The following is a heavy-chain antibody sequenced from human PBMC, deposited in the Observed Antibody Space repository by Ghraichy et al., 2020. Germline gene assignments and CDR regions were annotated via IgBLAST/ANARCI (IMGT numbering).Heavy chain of an antibody. Sequence: SETLSLTCTVSGGSISSSSYYWGWIRQPPGKGLEWIGSIYYSGSTYYNPSLKSRVTISVDTSKNQFSLKLSSVTAADTAVYYCARYDESAPGEEYFQHWGQGTLVTVSS. D-gene: IGHD3-10*01. CDR2: IYYSGST. CDR1: GGSISSSSYY. V-gene: IGHV4-39*07. CDR3: ARYDESAPGEEYFQH. J-gene: IGHJ1*01.